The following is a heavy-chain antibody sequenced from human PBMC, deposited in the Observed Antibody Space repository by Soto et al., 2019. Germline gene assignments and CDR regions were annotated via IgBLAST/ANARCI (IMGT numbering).Heavy chain of an antibody. Sequence: QVQLQESGPGLVKPSETLSLTCTVSGGSVSSGSYYWSWIRQPPGKGLEWIGYIYYSGSTNYNPSLKSRVTLPVATSKNRFSLKLSSVTAADTAVYYCARGTSTMKRIEYWGQGTLVTVSS. V-gene: IGHV4-61*01. CDR2: IYYSGST. CDR1: GGSVSSGSYY. J-gene: IGHJ4*02. CDR3: ARGTSTMKRIEY. D-gene: IGHD2-2*01.